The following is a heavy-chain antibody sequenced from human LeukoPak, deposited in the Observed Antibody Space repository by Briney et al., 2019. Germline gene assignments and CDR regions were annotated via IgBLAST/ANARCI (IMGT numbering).Heavy chain of an antibody. CDR2: INPNSGGT. CDR1: GYTFSGYY. CDR3: ARAPYGDYVP. Sequence: ASVKVSCKASGYTFSGYYLHWVRRAPGQGLEWMGWINPNSGGTNYAQKFQGRVTMTRDTSISTAYMELSRLRSDDTAVYYCARAPYGDYVPWGQGTMVTVSS. V-gene: IGHV1-2*02. J-gene: IGHJ3*01. D-gene: IGHD4-17*01.